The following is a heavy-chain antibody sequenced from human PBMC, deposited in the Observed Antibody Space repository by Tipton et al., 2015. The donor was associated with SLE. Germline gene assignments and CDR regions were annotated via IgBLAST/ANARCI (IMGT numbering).Heavy chain of an antibody. Sequence: GLVKPSETLSLTCAVSGYSINNGYHWGWVRQPPGKGLEWIGYIYTRGSTRYNPSLKSRVTISMDTSKHQVSMKLSSVTAADTAIYYCARVYSTTYDYYYMEVWGKGTTVTVSS. D-gene: IGHD2/OR15-2a*01. J-gene: IGHJ6*03. CDR1: GYSINNGYH. CDR3: ARVYSTTYDYYYMEV. V-gene: IGHV4-38-2*01. CDR2: IYTRGST.